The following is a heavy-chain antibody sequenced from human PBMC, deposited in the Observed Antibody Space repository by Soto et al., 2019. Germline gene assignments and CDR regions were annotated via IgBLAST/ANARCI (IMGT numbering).Heavy chain of an antibody. CDR1: ADTFNSYS. Sequence: QVQLLQAGAEVKKPGSSVKVSCRASADTFNSYSISWVRQAPGQGLAWMGGIVPCIGTTTYEARMQGRATITADKSTSTVYMGVSSLRSADTAVYYCARGGFSSSWRFDYWGQGTLVTVSS. CDR2: IVPCIGTT. D-gene: IGHD6-13*01. J-gene: IGHJ4*02. V-gene: IGHV1-69*06. CDR3: ARGGFSSSWRFDY.